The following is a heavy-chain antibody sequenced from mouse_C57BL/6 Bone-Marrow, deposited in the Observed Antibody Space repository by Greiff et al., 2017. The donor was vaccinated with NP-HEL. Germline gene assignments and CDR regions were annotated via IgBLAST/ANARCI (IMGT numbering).Heavy chain of an antibody. Sequence: VQLQQSGAELVKPGASVKLSCKASGYTFTSYWMHWVKQRPGQGLEWIGMIHPNSGSTNYNEKFKSKATLTVDKSSSTAYMQLSSLTSEDSAVYYCARSRDYDGDWYFDVWGTGTTVTVSS. CDR1: GYTFTSYW. V-gene: IGHV1-64*01. CDR2: IHPNSGST. J-gene: IGHJ1*03. CDR3: ARSRDYDGDWYFDV. D-gene: IGHD2-4*01.